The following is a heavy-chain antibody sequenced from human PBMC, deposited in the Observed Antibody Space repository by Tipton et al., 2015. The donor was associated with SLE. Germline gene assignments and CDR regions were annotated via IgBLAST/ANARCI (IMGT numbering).Heavy chain of an antibody. CDR1: GGSISSSSYY. J-gene: IGHJ3*02. V-gene: IGHV4-39*07. Sequence: TLSLTCTVSGGSISSSSYYWGWTRQPPGKGLEWIGSIYYSGSTYYNPSLKSRVTISVDTSKNQFSLKLSSVTAADTAVYYCARGGGLTTVTTYAFDIWGQGTMVTVSS. D-gene: IGHD4-17*01. CDR3: ARGGGLTTVTTYAFDI. CDR2: IYYSGST.